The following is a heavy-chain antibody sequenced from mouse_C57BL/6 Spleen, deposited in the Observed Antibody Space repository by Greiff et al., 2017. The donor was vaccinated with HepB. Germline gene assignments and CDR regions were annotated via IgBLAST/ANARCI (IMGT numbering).Heavy chain of an antibody. Sequence: QVQLQQSGAELVRPGASVTLSCKASGYTFTDYEMHWVKQTPVHGLEWIGAIDPETGGTAYNQKFKGKAILTADKSSSTAYMELRSLTSEDSAVYYCTRYDYYYAMDYWGQGTSVTVSS. J-gene: IGHJ4*01. CDR1: GYTFTDYE. V-gene: IGHV1-15*01. CDR3: TRYDYYYAMDY. CDR2: IDPETGGT. D-gene: IGHD2-12*01.